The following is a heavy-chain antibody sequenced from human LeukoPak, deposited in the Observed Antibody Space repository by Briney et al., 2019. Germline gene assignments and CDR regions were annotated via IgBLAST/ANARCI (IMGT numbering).Heavy chain of an antibody. CDR2: IYYSGST. CDR3: AREVEVAGTGFDY. CDR1: GCSISSYY. D-gene: IGHD6-19*01. Sequence: SETLSLTCTVSGCSISSYYWSKIRQPPSKGLEWIGYIYYSGSTNYNPSLKSRVTISVDTSKNQFSLKLSSVTAADTAVYYCAREVEVAGTGFDYWGQGTLVTVSS. V-gene: IGHV4-59*13. J-gene: IGHJ4*02.